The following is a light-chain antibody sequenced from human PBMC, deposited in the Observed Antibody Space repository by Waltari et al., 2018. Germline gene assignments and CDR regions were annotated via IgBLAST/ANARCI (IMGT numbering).Light chain of an antibody. Sequence: DIQMTQYPSTLSASVGDSVTITCRASQSISTWLAWYQQKPGKAPKLLIYKASSLESGVPAMFSGSGSGTEFTLTISSLQPDDFATYYCQQYNSYSYTFGQGTKLEIK. V-gene: IGKV1-5*03. CDR2: KAS. J-gene: IGKJ2*01. CDR3: QQYNSYSYT. CDR1: QSISTW.